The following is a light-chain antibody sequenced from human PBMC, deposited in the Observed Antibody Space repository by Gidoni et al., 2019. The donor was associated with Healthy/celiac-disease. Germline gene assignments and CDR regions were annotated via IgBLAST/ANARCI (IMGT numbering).Light chain of an antibody. V-gene: IGLV3-19*01. CDR2: GKN. J-gene: IGLJ3*02. CDR3: NSRDSSGNLV. CDR1: SLRSYY. Sequence: SSELTQDPAVSVALGPTVRITCQGDSLRSYYASWYQQKPGQAPVLVIYGKNNRPSGIPERFSGSSSGNTASLTITGAQAEDEAGYYCNSRDSSGNLVFGGGTKLTVL.